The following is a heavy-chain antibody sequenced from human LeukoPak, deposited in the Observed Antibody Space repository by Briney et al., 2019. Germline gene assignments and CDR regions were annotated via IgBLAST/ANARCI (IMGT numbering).Heavy chain of an antibody. CDR2: ISCSGGRT. J-gene: IGHJ6*02. D-gene: IGHD6-6*01. Sequence: GGSLSLSYAASGFTFSSYAMSWVRQAPGKGLEWVSAISCSGGRTYYADSVKGRFTISRDNSKNTLYLQMNSLRAEETAVYYCAKDRSSSSSYYYGMDVWGQGTTVTVSS. CDR1: GFTFSSYA. V-gene: IGHV3-23*01. CDR3: AKDRSSSSSYYYGMDV.